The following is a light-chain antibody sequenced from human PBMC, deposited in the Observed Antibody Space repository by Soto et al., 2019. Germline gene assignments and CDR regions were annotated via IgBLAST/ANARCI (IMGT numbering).Light chain of an antibody. CDR2: DAS. Sequence: EIVLTQSPVTLSVSPGEGATLSCRASQSIGNKLAWYEQKPGQAPRLLIYDASSRATDIPARFSGSGSGTDFNLTISSLQSEDFVVYYCQQYNDWPPYTFGQGTKLEIK. CDR1: QSIGNK. CDR3: QQYNDWPPYT. J-gene: IGKJ2*01. V-gene: IGKV3-15*01.